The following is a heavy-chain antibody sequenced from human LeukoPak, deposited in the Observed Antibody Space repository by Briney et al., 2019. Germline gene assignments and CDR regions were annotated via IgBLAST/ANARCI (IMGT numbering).Heavy chain of an antibody. CDR2: ISSSGGEA. J-gene: IGHJ4*02. D-gene: IGHD1-26*01. CDR1: GFTFSSYS. Sequence: GGSLRLSCAGTGFTFSSYSMNWVRQAPGKGLEWVSYISSSGGEAYYADSVKGRFTISRDNAQNSLSLQMNGLRDEDTAVYHCARSRSGNYFDYWGQGTLVSVSS. CDR3: ARSRSGNYFDY. V-gene: IGHV3-48*02.